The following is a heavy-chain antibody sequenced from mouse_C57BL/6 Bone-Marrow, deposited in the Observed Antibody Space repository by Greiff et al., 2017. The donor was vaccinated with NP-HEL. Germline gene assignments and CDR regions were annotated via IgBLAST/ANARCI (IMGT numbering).Heavy chain of an antibody. D-gene: IGHD2-5*01. CDR1: GFTFSSYT. V-gene: IGHV5-9*01. Sequence: DVKLVESGGGLVKPGGSLKLSCAASGFTFSSYTMSWVRQTPEKRLEWVATISGGGGNTYYPDSVKGRFTISRDNAKNTLYLQMSSLRSEDTALYYCARPRSYYSNYDWFAYWGQGTLVTVSA. CDR3: ARPRSYYSNYDWFAY. CDR2: ISGGGGNT. J-gene: IGHJ3*01.